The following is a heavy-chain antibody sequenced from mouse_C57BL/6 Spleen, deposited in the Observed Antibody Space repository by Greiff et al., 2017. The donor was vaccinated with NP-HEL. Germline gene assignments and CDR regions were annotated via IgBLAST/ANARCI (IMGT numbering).Heavy chain of an antibody. Sequence: VQLMESGPGLVQPSPSLSITCTVSGFSLTSYGVHWVRQSPGTGLEWLGVIWRGGSTAYNAAFLSRLSISKDKSKSQLFFKMNIRKADDTAIYYCARAYYGSSYFDCWGQGTTLTGSS. V-gene: IGHV2-2*01. J-gene: IGHJ2*01. CDR3: ARAYYGSSYFDC. D-gene: IGHD1-1*01. CDR1: GFSLTSYG. CDR2: IWRGGST.